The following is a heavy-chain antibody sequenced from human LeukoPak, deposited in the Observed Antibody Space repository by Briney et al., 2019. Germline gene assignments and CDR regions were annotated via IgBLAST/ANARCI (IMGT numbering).Heavy chain of an antibody. CDR3: ARELGATVVNYGMDV. CDR2: IYYSGST. J-gene: IGHJ6*02. V-gene: IGHV4-59*01. CDR1: GGSISSYY. D-gene: IGHD4-23*01. Sequence: SETLSLTCTVSGGSISSYYWSWIRQPPGKGLEWIGYIYYSGSTNYNPSLKSRVTISVDTSKNQFSLKLSSVTAADTAVYYCARELGATVVNYGMDVWGQGTTVTVSS.